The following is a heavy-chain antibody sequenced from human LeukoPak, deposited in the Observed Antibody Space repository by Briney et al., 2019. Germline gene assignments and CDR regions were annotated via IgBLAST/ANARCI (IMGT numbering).Heavy chain of an antibody. J-gene: IGHJ4*02. CDR1: GGSFSGYY. V-gene: IGHV4-34*01. CDR3: ARGSDTAAGLY. CDR2: INHSGST. Sequence: TSETLSLTCAVYGGSFSGYYWSWIRQPPGKGLEWIGEINHSGSTNYNPSLKSRVSISIDSSKNQYSLKVSSVTAADTAVYYCARGSDTAAGLYWGQGTLVTVSS. D-gene: IGHD6-13*01.